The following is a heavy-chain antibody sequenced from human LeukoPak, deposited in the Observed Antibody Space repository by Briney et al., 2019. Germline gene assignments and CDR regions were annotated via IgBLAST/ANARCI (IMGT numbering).Heavy chain of an antibody. CDR3: AKDKAYYYDS. CDR2: ISGSGGST. J-gene: IGHJ4*02. Sequence: GGSLRLSCAASGFTFSSYAMSWVRQAPGKGLERVSAISGSGGSTYYADSVKGRFTIPRDNSKNTLYLQMNSLRAEDTAVYYCAKDKAYYYDSWGQGTLVTVSS. V-gene: IGHV3-23*01. CDR1: GFTFSSYA.